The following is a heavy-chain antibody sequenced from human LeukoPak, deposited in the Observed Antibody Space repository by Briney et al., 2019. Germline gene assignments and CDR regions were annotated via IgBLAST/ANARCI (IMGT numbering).Heavy chain of an antibody. Sequence: ASVKVSCKASGYTFTGYYMHWVRQAPGQRLEWMGWINPNLGDTNYAQKFQGRVTMTRDTSISTAYMELTRLGSDDTAVYYCAKLASGGDYWGQGTLVTVSS. CDR3: AKLASGGDY. V-gene: IGHV1-2*02. CDR1: GYTFTGYY. D-gene: IGHD3-10*01. J-gene: IGHJ4*02. CDR2: INPNLGDT.